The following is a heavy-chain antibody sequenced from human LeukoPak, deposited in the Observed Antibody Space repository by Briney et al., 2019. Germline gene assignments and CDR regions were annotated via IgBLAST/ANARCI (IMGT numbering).Heavy chain of an antibody. D-gene: IGHD4-23*01. V-gene: IGHV1-69*13. CDR2: IIPIFGTA. Sequence: SVKVSCKASGGTFSSYAISWVRQAPGQGLEWMGGIIPIFGTAKYAQKFQGRVTITADESTSTAYMELSSLRSEDTAVYYCARTTTVVTPWADNDHWGQGTLVTVSS. J-gene: IGHJ4*02. CDR3: ARTTTVVTPWADNDH. CDR1: GGTFSSYA.